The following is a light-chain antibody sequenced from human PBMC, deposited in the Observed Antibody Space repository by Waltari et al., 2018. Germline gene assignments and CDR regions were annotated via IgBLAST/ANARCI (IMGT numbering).Light chain of an antibody. V-gene: IGKV1-27*01. CDR2: RAS. CDR1: HDISNF. Sequence: DIEMTQSPSSLSASVGDRVTITCRASHDISNFLAWYQQRPGKLPKLLIYRASTLQSGVPSRFSGSGSGTDFTLTISSLQPEDFATYYCQQSYSTPFTFGPGTKVDIK. J-gene: IGKJ3*01. CDR3: QQSYSTPFT.